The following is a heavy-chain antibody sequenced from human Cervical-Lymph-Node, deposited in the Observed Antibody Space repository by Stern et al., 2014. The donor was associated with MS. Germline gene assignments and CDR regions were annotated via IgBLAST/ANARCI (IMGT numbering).Heavy chain of an antibody. Sequence: VQLMESGAEVKKPGASVHVSCKASGYAFTKYAIHWVRQAPGQRQKRKGWIYGGNGNTKYSQSFQGRVTFTQDTSATTAYMEVRSLRSDDTAVYYCARATHYDPQPRDFYYGMDVWGQGTTVIVSS. D-gene: IGHD3-16*01. CDR2: IYGGNGNT. V-gene: IGHV1-3*01. CDR3: ARATHYDPQPRDFYYGMDV. J-gene: IGHJ6*02. CDR1: GYAFTKYA.